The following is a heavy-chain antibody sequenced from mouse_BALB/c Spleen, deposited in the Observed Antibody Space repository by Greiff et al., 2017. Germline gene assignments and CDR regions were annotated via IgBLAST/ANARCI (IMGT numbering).Heavy chain of an antibody. Sequence: DVQLQESGPGLVKPSQSLSLTCTVTGYSITSDYAWNWIRQFPGNKLEWMGYISYSGSTSYNPSLKSRISITRDTSKNQFFLQLNSVTTEDTATYYCATDKTRVFDYWGQGTTLTVSS. D-gene: IGHD1-3*01. CDR3: ATDKTRVFDY. CDR1: GYSITSDYA. V-gene: IGHV3-2*02. CDR2: ISYSGST. J-gene: IGHJ2*01.